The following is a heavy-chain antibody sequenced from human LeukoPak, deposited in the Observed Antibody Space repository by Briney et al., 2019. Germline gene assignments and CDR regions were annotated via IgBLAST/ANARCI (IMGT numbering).Heavy chain of an antibody. CDR1: GGTLSSYA. CDR3: ATEDWTNLRKTRAYSYYFDY. J-gene: IGHJ4*02. V-gene: IGHV1-69*04. Sequence: SVKVSCKASGGTLSSYAFSWVRQAPGQGLEWMGRIIPILGTANYAQKFQGRVTMTEDTSTDTAYMELSSLRSEDTAVYYCATEDWTNLRKTRAYSYYFDYWGQGTLVTVSS. D-gene: IGHD3/OR15-3a*01. CDR2: IIPILGTA.